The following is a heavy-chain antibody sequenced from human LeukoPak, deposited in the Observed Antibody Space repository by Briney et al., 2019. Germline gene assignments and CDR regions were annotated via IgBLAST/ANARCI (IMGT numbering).Heavy chain of an antibody. CDR3: AAFSLGDYDHGDYTDAFDI. D-gene: IGHD4-17*01. CDR2: IVVGSGNT. CDR1: GFTFTSSA. V-gene: IGHV1-58*02. Sequence: GTSVKVSCKASGFTFTSSAMQWVRQARGQRLEWIGWIVVGSGNTNYAQKFQERVTITRDMSTSTAYMELSSLRSEDTAVYYCAAFSLGDYDHGDYTDAFDIWGQGTMVTVSS. J-gene: IGHJ3*02.